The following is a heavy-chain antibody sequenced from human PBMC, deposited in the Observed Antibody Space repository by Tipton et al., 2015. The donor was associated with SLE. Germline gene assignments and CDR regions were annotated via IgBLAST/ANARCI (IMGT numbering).Heavy chain of an antibody. CDR1: GDSVSSNSAA. J-gene: IGHJ2*01. V-gene: IGHV6-1*01. Sequence: GLVKPSQTLSLTCAISGDSVSSNSAAWNWIRQSPSRGLEWLGRTYYRSKWYNDYAVSVKSRITINPDTSKNQFSLNLNSVTAADTAVYYCVRDLDDGGHGHFDLWGRGTLVTVSP. D-gene: IGHD4-23*01. CDR2: TYYRSKWYN. CDR3: VRDLDDGGHGHFDL.